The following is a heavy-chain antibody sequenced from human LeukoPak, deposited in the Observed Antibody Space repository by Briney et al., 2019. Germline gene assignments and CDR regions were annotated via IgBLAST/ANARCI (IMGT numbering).Heavy chain of an antibody. CDR2: ISAYNGNT. J-gene: IGHJ4*02. Sequence: ASVKVSCKASGYTFTGYYMHWVRQAPGQGLEWMGWISAYNGNTNYAQKLQGRVTMTTDTSTSTAYMELRSLRSDDTAVYYCARARWDRARYFDYWGQGTLVTVSS. CDR3: ARARWDRARYFDY. CDR1: GYTFTGYY. V-gene: IGHV1-18*04. D-gene: IGHD1-26*01.